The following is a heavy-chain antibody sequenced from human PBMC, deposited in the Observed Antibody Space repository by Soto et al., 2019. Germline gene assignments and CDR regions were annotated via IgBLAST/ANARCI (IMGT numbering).Heavy chain of an antibody. J-gene: IGHJ5*02. CDR1: GDSISSYY. V-gene: IGHV4-4*07. CDR3: ARVGLTATGTGWFDP. D-gene: IGHD6-13*01. Sequence: PSETLSLTCTVFGDSISSYYWSWIRQPAGKGLEYIGRVYTGGSSNYNPSLKSRVTMSIDTSKNQVSLKLTSVTAADTAFYYCARVGLTATGTGWFDPWGQGTLVTVSS. CDR2: VYTGGSS.